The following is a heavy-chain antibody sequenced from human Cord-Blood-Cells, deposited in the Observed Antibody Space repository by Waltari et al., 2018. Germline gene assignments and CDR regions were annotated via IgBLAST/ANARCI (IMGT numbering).Heavy chain of an antibody. Sequence: EVQLVESGGGLVQPGGSLRLSCSDSGFTFSSYAMHWVRQAPGKGLECVSAISSNGGSTYYADSVKGRFTISRDNSKNTLYLQMSSLRAEDTAVYYCVKADDYDYWGQGTLVTVSS. CDR2: ISSNGGST. CDR1: GFTFSSYA. J-gene: IGHJ4*02. V-gene: IGHV3-64D*09. D-gene: IGHD4-17*01. CDR3: VKADDYDY.